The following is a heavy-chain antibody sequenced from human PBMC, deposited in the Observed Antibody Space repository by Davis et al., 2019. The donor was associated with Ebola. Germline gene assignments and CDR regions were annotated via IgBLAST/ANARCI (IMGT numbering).Heavy chain of an antibody. V-gene: IGHV3-11*01. Sequence: PGGSLRLSCTASGFAFSHYNMTWVRQAPGKGLEWVSSITTHGWSTYYADSVKCRFIISRDNAKNSLFLQMHSLRGDDTAVYFCARETPISSRSDWWGQGTLVTVSS. CDR2: ITTHGWST. CDR3: ARETPISSRSDW. CDR1: GFAFSHYN. J-gene: IGHJ4*02. D-gene: IGHD2-2*01.